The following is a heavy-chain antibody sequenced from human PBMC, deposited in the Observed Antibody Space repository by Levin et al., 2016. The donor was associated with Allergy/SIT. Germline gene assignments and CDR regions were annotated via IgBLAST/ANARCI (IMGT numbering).Heavy chain of an antibody. D-gene: IGHD4-17*01. V-gene: IGHV5-51*01. CDR3: ARHPTVTTFVFDY. CDR2: IYPGDSDT. Sequence: VRQMPGKGLEWMGIIYPGDSDTRYSPSFQGQVTISADKSISTAYLQWSSLKASDTAMYYCARHPTVTTFVFDYWGQGTLVTVSS. J-gene: IGHJ4*02.